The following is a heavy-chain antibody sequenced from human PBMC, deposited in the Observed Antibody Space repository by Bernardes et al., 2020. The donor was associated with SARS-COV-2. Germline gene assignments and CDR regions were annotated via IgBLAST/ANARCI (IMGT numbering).Heavy chain of an antibody. Sequence: LKLLCAASGFTFRSYAMSWVRKAPGKGLEWVSAISGSGGSTYYADSVKGRFTISRDNSKNTLYLQMNSLRAEDTAVYYCAKGPTGTTMNFDYWGQGTLVTVSS. CDR1: GFTFRSYA. D-gene: IGHD1-7*01. CDR2: ISGSGGST. CDR3: AKGPTGTTMNFDY. J-gene: IGHJ4*02. V-gene: IGHV3-23*01.